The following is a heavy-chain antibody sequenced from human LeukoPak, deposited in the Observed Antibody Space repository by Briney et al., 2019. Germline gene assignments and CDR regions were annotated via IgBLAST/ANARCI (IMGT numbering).Heavy chain of an antibody. CDR3: ARVFKSQLPNTRGARGPYYYMDV. V-gene: IGHV3-7*01. CDR1: GFTFSSYW. Sequence: PGGSLRLSCAASGFTFSSYWMSWVRQAPGKGLEWVANIKQDGSEKYYVDSVKGRFTISRDNAKNSLYLQMNSLRAEDTAVYYCARVFKSQLPNTRGARGPYYYMDVWGKGTTVTVSS. J-gene: IGHJ6*03. CDR2: IKQDGSEK. D-gene: IGHD2-2*01.